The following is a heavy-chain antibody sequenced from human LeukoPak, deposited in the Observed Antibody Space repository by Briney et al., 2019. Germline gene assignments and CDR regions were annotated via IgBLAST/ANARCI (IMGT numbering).Heavy chain of an antibody. D-gene: IGHD2-15*01. CDR2: IRSSGIDT. Sequence: PGGSLRLSCAASGFTFIGFAMNWVRQAPGKGLEWVSTIRSSGIDTYYADSVKGRFTISRDNSKNTLYLQMNSLRAEDTAIYYCAKRGYPTHCSGGTCASDFWGQGTLVTVSS. CDR1: GFTFIGFA. V-gene: IGHV3-23*01. J-gene: IGHJ4*02. CDR3: AKRGYPTHCSGGTCASDF.